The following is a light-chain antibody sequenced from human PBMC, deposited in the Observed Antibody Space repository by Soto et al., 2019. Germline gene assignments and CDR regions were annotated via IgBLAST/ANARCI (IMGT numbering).Light chain of an antibody. Sequence: QSVLTQPPSASGSPGQSVTISCTGTSSDVGAYNFVSWYQQHPGKAPKLMIYEVNKRPSGVPDRFSGSKSGNTASLSVSGLQAEDEADYYCSSYGGSNNYWVFGGGTKLTVL. CDR1: SSDVGAYNF. V-gene: IGLV2-8*01. J-gene: IGLJ3*02. CDR2: EVN. CDR3: SSYGGSNNYWV.